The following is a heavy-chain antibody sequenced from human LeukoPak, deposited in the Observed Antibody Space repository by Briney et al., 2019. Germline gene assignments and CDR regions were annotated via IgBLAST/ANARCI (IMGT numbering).Heavy chain of an antibody. D-gene: IGHD6-19*01. CDR2: ICYSGST. V-gene: IGHV4-59*12. J-gene: IGHJ4*02. Sequence: KPSETLSLTCSVSGGSLSSYCWDWIRQPPGKGLEWIGYICYSGSTNYNPSLKSRVTMSVDTSKNQFSLKLSSVTAADTAVYYCARGLVIDYWGQGTLVTVSS. CDR3: ARGLVIDY. CDR1: GGSLSSYC.